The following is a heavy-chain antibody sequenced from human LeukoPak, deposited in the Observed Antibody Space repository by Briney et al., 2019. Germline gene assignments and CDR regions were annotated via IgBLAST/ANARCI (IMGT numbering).Heavy chain of an antibody. CDR2: ISGSGGST. V-gene: IGHV3-23*01. CDR3: ARDPPIFY. Sequence: GGSLRLSCAASGFAFSSYGMTSVRQAPGKGLEWVSAISGSGGSTYYADSVKGRFTISRDNSKNTLYLQMDSLRAEDTAVYYCARDPPIFYWGQGTLVTVSS. CDR1: GFAFSSYG. J-gene: IGHJ4*02. D-gene: IGHD2/OR15-2a*01.